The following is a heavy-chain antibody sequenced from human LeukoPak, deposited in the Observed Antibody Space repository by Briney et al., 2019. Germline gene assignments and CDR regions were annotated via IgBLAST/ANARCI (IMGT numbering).Heavy chain of an antibody. Sequence: GGSLRLSCAASGFTFSSYGMHWVRQAPGKGLEWVAFIRYDGSNKYYADSVKGRFTISRDNSKNTLYLQMNSLRAEDTAVYYCAKDGATVTTYYFDYWGQGTLVSVSS. CDR3: AKDGATVTTYYFDY. CDR2: IRYDGSNK. J-gene: IGHJ4*02. D-gene: IGHD4-17*01. V-gene: IGHV3-30*02. CDR1: GFTFSSYG.